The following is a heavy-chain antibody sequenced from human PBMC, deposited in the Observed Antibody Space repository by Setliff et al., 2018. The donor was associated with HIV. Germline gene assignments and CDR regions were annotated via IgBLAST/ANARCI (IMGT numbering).Heavy chain of an antibody. J-gene: IGHJ4*02. V-gene: IGHV4-38-2*02. CDR2: IYQTGST. Sequence: SETLSLTCTVSGYSISSSYYWGWIRQPPGKGLEWIASIYQTGSTNYNPSLKSRVTISLDMSKNQFSLKMTSVTAADTAVYYCGRQAWDHQSSGYFVDYWGQGTLVTVSS. CDR3: GRQAWDHQSSGYFVDY. CDR1: GYSISSSYY. D-gene: IGHD6-19*01.